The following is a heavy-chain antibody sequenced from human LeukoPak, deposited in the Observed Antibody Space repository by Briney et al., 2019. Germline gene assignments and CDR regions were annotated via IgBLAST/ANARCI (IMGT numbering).Heavy chain of an antibody. V-gene: IGHV3-7*01. CDR2: INPDGSQK. Sequence: PGGSLTLSCEASGFTFSTHRMSWVRQAPGKGLEWVASINPDGSQKYYLDSVKGRFTISRDNTENSLYLQMYSLGAEDTAVYYCARLLGTATTYDYWGQGTLVTVSS. D-gene: IGHD5-24*01. J-gene: IGHJ4*02. CDR1: GFTFSTHR. CDR3: ARLLGTATTYDY.